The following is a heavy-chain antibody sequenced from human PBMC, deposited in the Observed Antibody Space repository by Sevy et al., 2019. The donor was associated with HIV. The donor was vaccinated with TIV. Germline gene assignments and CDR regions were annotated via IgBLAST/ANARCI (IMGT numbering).Heavy chain of an antibody. Sequence: GGSLRLSCAASGFTFGSYWMNWVRQAPGKGLEWVAQIKQDGSEKNYVDSVRGRFTISRDKAKNSLYLQMNSLRPEDRAVYYCARGSNGAFDIWGQGTMVTVSS. D-gene: IGHD2-8*01. V-gene: IGHV3-7*04. CDR2: IKQDGSEK. J-gene: IGHJ3*02. CDR1: GFTFGSYW. CDR3: ARGSNGAFDI.